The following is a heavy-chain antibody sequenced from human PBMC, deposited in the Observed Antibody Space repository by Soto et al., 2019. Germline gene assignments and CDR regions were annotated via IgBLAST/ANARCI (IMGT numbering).Heavy chain of an antibody. J-gene: IGHJ4*02. CDR1: GFTFSYYA. D-gene: IGHD3-22*01. Sequence: GGSQRLSYAASGFTFSYYAMHWVRQAPGKGLEWVALISYDGSDKDYADSVKGRFTISRDNSRNTLFLQMNSLRAEDTAVYYCARDYYKYYDSSGYYRSPAYWGQGTLVTVSS. CDR3: ARDYYKYYDSSGYYRSPAY. CDR2: ISYDGSDK. V-gene: IGHV3-30-3*01.